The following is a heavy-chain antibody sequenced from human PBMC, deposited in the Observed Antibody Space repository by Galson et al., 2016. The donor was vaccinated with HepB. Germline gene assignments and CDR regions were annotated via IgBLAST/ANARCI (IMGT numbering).Heavy chain of an antibody. Sequence: SLRLSCAVSGFTFNSYAMTWVRQAPGKGLEWVSGISGSGGSTYYADSVKGRFTISRDNSKNTLYLQMNSLRAEDTAVYYCAKGGVPAVYYYYSMDVWGQGTTVTVSS. CDR3: AKGGVPAVYYYYSMDV. CDR1: GFTFNSYA. D-gene: IGHD2-2*01. V-gene: IGHV3-23*01. J-gene: IGHJ6*02. CDR2: ISGSGGST.